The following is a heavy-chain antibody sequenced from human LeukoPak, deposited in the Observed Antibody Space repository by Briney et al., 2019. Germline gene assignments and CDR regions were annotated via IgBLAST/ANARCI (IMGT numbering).Heavy chain of an antibody. D-gene: IGHD3-10*01. V-gene: IGHV3-21*01. CDR1: GFTFSSYS. J-gene: IGHJ4*02. Sequence: PGGSLRLSCAASGFTFSSYSMNWVRQAPGKGLEWVSSISSSSSYIYYADSVKGRFTISRDNAKNSLYLQMNSLRAEDTAVYYCAREYYGSGSYGDYWGQGTLVIVSS. CDR3: AREYYGSGSYGDY. CDR2: ISSSSSYI.